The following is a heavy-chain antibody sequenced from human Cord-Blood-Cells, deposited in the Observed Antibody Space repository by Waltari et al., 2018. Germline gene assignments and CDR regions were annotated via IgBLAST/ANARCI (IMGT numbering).Heavy chain of an antibody. Sequence: EVQLVESGGGLVQPGGSLSLSCAASGFTFSSYALSWVRQAPGKGLEWVSAMSGSGGSTYYADSVEGRFTISRDNSKNTLYLQMNSLRAEDTAVYYCAKDPDYDILTGYYLFDPWGQGTLVTVSS. D-gene: IGHD3-9*01. CDR3: AKDPDYDILTGYYLFDP. CDR2: MSGSGGST. V-gene: IGHV3-23*04. J-gene: IGHJ5*02. CDR1: GFTFSSYA.